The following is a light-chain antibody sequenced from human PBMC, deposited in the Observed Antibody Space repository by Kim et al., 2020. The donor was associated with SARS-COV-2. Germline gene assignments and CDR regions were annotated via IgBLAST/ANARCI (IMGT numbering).Light chain of an antibody. V-gene: IGLV3-1*01. CDR1: KLGNKY. CDR2: QDA. Sequence: SVSQGQTASISCSGDKLGNKYAYWYQQKPGQSPVLVISQDAKRPSGIPERFSGSNSGNTATLTISGTQAMDEADYYCQAWERSTAIFGGGTQLTVL. CDR3: QAWERSTAI. J-gene: IGLJ2*01.